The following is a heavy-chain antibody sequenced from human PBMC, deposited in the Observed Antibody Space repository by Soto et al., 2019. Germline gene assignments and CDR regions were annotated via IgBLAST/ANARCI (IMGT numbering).Heavy chain of an antibody. CDR1: GYTFTGYW. D-gene: IGHD3-3*01. V-gene: IGHV5-51*01. CDR2: IYPGDSDT. CDR3: ATSFYDFWSGYNPHGMDV. J-gene: IGHJ6*02. Sequence: GESLKISCQGSGYTFTGYWIGWVRQMSGEGLEWMGIIYPGDSDTRYSPSFQGQVTISADKSISTAYLQWSSLKASDTAMYYCATSFYDFWSGYNPHGMDVWGQGTTVTVSS.